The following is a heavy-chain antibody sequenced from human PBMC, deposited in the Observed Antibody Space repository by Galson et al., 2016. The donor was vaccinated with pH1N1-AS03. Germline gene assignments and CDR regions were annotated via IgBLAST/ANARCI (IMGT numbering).Heavy chain of an antibody. D-gene: IGHD5-24*01. V-gene: IGHV3-21*01. CDR3: ARRATDGYTIDY. Sequence: LRLSCAASRFTFSSYSMNWVRQAPGKGLEWVSSISISGSYVYYADSVKGRFTISRNNAKNSLYLHMNSLSADDTAVYYCARRATDGYTIDYWGQGTLVTVSS. CDR2: ISISGSYV. CDR1: RFTFSSYS. J-gene: IGHJ4*02.